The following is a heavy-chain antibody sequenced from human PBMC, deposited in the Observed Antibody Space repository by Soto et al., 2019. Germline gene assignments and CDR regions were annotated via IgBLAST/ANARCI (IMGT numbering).Heavy chain of an antibody. CDR1: GYTFTSYG. CDR2: ISAYNGNT. J-gene: IGHJ3*02. CDR3: ARWYGSALNDAFDI. V-gene: IGHV1-18*01. D-gene: IGHD3-10*01. Sequence: GASVKVSCKASGYTFTSYGISWVRQAPGQGLEWMGWISAYNGNTNYAQKLQGRVTMTTDTSTSTAYMELRSLRSDDTAVYYCARWYGSALNDAFDIWGQGTMVTVSS.